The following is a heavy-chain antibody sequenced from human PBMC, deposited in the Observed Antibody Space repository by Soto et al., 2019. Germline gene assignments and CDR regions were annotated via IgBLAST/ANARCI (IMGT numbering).Heavy chain of an antibody. Sequence: GGSLRLSCAASGFTFSSYAMSWVRQAPGKGLEWVSAISGSGGSTYYADSVKGRFTISRDNSKNTLYLQMNSLRAEDMAVYYCAMVRGVIPIYYYYYYMDVWGKGTTVTVSS. CDR2: ISGSGGST. CDR3: AMVRGVIPIYYYYYYMDV. V-gene: IGHV3-23*01. J-gene: IGHJ6*03. CDR1: GFTFSSYA. D-gene: IGHD3-10*01.